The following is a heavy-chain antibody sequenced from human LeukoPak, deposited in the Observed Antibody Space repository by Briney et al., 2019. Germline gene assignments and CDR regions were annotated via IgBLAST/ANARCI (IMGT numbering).Heavy chain of an antibody. D-gene: IGHD3-9*01. Sequence: PSETLSLTCTVSGGSINSGSSYWGRIRQPPGKGLEWIGSVYSSGTTYRNPSLMSRATISVDTSKNQFSLRLSSVTAADTAVFYCASQGGHTRDWSWYFTVWGRGTLVTVSS. J-gene: IGHJ2*01. V-gene: IGHV4-39*01. CDR2: VYSSGTT. CDR1: GGSINSGSSY. CDR3: ASQGGHTRDWSWYFTV.